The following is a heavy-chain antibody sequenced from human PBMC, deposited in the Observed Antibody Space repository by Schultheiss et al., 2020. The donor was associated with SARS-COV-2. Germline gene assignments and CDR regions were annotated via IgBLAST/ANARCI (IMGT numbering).Heavy chain of an antibody. J-gene: IGHJ6*02. CDR3: ARALGGNYYYGMDV. CDR2: ISYDGSNK. V-gene: IGHV3-30*03. D-gene: IGHD3-16*01. CDR1: GFTFSSYG. Sequence: GGSLRLSCAASGFTFSSYGMHWVRQAPGKGLEWVAVISYDGSNKYYADSVKGRFTISRDNSKNTLYLQMNSLRAEDTAVYYCARALGGNYYYGMDVWGQGTTVTVSS.